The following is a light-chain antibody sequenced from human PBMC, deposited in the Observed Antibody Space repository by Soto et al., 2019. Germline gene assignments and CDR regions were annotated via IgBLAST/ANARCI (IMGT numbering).Light chain of an antibody. Sequence: QSALTQPASVSGSPGQSITISCTGTSSDVGGYNYVSWYQQHPGKAPKLMIYEVSNRPSGVSNRFSGSKSGNTASLTVSGLQAEDEADYYCSSNEGSNNYVFGTGTKVTVL. CDR1: SSDVGGYNY. J-gene: IGLJ1*01. CDR3: SSNEGSNNYV. V-gene: IGLV2-14*01. CDR2: EVS.